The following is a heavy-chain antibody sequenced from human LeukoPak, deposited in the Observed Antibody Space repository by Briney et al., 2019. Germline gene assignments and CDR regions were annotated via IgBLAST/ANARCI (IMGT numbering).Heavy chain of an antibody. CDR3: AGASSKWELSF. J-gene: IGHJ4*02. CDR2: YITMFGTA. CDR1: GGTFSRYA. V-gene: IGHV1-69*13. D-gene: IGHD1-26*01. Sequence: SMKVSCKASGGTFSRYAISWVRQAPGQGLEWMGGYITMFGTANYVQTFQNRVTITADESTSTFSMEVSSLRPKATAVYFCAGASSKWELSFWGQGTLVTVSS.